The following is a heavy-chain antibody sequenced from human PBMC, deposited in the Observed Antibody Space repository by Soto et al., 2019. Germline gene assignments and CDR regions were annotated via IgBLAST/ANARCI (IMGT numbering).Heavy chain of an antibody. Sequence: ASVKVSCKASGYTFTGYYMHWVRQAPGQGLEWMGWINPNSGGTNYAQKFQGWVTMTRDTSISTAYMELSRLRSDDTAVYYGASGIGVGWYFFDYWGQGTLVTVSS. D-gene: IGHD2-15*01. CDR3: ASGIGVGWYFFDY. CDR2: INPNSGGT. J-gene: IGHJ4*02. V-gene: IGHV1-2*04. CDR1: GYTFTGYY.